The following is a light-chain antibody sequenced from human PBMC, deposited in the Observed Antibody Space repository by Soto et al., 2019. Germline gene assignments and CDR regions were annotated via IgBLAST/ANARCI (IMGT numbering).Light chain of an antibody. CDR3: QQYNNWTDMYT. J-gene: IGKJ2*01. V-gene: IGKV3-15*01. CDR1: QSLRSS. Sequence: EIVMTQSPATLSVSPGERATLSCRASQSLRSSIAWYQQKPGQAPRLLIYGASTRATGVPARFSCSGSGTEFTLTISIRQSEDFAVYYCQQYNNWTDMYTFGQGTKLEIK. CDR2: GAS.